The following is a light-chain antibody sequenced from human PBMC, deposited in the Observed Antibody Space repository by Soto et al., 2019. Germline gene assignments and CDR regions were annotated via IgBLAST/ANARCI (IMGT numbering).Light chain of an antibody. J-gene: IGKJ4*01. CDR1: QSVSSN. CDR2: GAS. Sequence: EIVMTQSPATLSVSPGERATLSCRASQSVSSNLAWYQQKPGQAPRLLIYGASTRATGIPARFSGSGSGTEFTITISSLQSEDFAVYYCQHYNNSLTFGGGTKVEIK. CDR3: QHYNNSLT. V-gene: IGKV3-15*01.